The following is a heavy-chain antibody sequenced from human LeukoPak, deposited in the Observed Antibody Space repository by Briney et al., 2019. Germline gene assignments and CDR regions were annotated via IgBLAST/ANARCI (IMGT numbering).Heavy chain of an antibody. CDR3: AREGSGSGVDC. CDR1: GFTFSSYS. V-gene: IGHV3-48*01. J-gene: IGHJ4*02. Sequence: PGGSLRLSCAASGFTFSSYSMNWVRQAPGKGLEWVSYISSSSSTIYYADSVKGRFTISRDNAKNSLYLQMNSLRAEDTAVYYCAREGSGSGVDCWGQGTLVTVSS. D-gene: IGHD3-10*01. CDR2: ISSSSSTI.